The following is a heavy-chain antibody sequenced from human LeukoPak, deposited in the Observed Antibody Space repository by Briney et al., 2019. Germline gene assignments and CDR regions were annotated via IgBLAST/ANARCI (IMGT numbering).Heavy chain of an antibody. D-gene: IGHD3-10*02. CDR3: AELGITMIGGV. CDR1: GFTFSSYD. Sequence: GGSLRLSCAASGFTFSSYDMHWVRQATGKGLEWVSAIGTAGDTYYPGSVKGRFTISRENAKNSLYLQMNSLRAEDTAVYYCAELGITMIGGVWGKGTTVTVSS. J-gene: IGHJ6*04. V-gene: IGHV3-13*01. CDR2: IGTAGDT.